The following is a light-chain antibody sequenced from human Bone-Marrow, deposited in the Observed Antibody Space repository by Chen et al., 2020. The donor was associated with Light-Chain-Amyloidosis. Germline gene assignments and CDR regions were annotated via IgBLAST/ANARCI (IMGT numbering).Light chain of an antibody. CDR2: DDS. CDR3: QVWDRSSDRPV. V-gene: IGLV3-21*02. Sequence: SYVLTQPSSVSVAPGQTATIACGGNNIGSTSVHWYQQTPGQAPLLVVYDDSDRPSGIPERLSGSNSGTTATLTISRVEAWDEADYYCQVWDRSSDRPVFGGGTKLTFL. CDR1: NIGSTS. J-gene: IGLJ3*02.